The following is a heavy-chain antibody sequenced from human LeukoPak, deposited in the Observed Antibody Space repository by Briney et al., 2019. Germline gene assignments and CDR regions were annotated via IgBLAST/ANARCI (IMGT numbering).Heavy chain of an antibody. V-gene: IGHV3-11*01. D-gene: IGHD6-19*01. CDR3: AKDHQKGSGWPLSY. CDR2: ISSSGSTI. CDR1: GFTFSDYY. Sequence: PGGSLRLSCAASGFTFSDYYMSWIRQAPGKGLEWVSYISSSGSTIYYADSVKGRFTISRDNSKNSLYLQMNSLRTEDTALYYCAKDHQKGSGWPLSYWGQGTLVTVSS. J-gene: IGHJ4*02.